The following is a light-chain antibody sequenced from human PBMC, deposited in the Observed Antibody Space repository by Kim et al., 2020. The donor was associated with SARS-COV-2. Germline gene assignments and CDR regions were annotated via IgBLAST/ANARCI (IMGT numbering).Light chain of an antibody. CDR1: NIGSKS. Sequence: PGKTARITCGGKNIGSKSVQWYQQKPGQAPVLVIYYDSERPSGIPERFSGSNSGNTATLTISRVEAGDEADYYCQVWDTSSDHWVFGGGTQLTVL. CDR2: YDS. J-gene: IGLJ3*02. CDR3: QVWDTSSDHWV. V-gene: IGLV3-21*04.